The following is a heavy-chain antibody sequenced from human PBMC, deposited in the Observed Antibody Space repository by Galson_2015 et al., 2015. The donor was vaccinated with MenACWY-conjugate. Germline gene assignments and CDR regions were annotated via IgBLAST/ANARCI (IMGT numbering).Heavy chain of an antibody. Sequence: SLRLSCAASGFTSSNYGMHWVRQAPGKGLEWVAVISYDGSNKYYVDSVKGRFTISRDNSKNTLYLQMNSLRPEDTAVYYCAKVAYSNSWSQPLDYWGQGTLVTVSS. CDR3: AKVAYSNSWSQPLDY. CDR2: ISYDGSNK. J-gene: IGHJ4*02. V-gene: IGHV3-30*18. CDR1: GFTSSNYG. D-gene: IGHD2-15*01.